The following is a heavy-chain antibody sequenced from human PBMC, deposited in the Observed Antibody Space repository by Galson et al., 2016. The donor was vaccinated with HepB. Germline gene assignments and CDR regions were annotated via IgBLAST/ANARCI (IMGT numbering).Heavy chain of an antibody. CDR1: GFTFDRYA. J-gene: IGHJ4*02. CDR2: ISYDGSNE. D-gene: IGHD4-11*01. Sequence: SLRLSCAASGFTFDRYAMHWVRQAPGKGLEWVAFISYDGSNEYYADSVKGRFTISRDNSKDTLYLQMNSLRVEDTALYYCATFMTTLDYWGQGTLLTVSS. V-gene: IGHV3-30-3*01. CDR3: ATFMTTLDY.